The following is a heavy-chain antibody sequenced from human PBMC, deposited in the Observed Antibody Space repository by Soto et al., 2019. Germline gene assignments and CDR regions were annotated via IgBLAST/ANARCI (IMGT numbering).Heavy chain of an antibody. CDR3: GRDLISNAYCIDP. CDR2: IYYTGKT. V-gene: IGHV4-30-4*01. Sequence: QVQLQESGPGLVKPSQTLSLTCSVSGDYIHVGGYYWTWIRQRPGKGLEWMGYIYYTGKTYYNPSLESRITMSVDRSKNQFSLRLTSVTAADTAVYFCGRDLISNAYCIDPWGQGTLVTVSS. D-gene: IGHD1-26*01. J-gene: IGHJ5*02. CDR1: GDYIHVGGYY.